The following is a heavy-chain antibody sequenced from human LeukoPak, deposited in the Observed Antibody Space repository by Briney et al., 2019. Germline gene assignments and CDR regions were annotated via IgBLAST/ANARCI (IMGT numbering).Heavy chain of an antibody. CDR3: AREAGPPTVVMGLDY. CDR2: ISSSGSTI. V-gene: IGHV3-11*04. J-gene: IGHJ4*02. CDR1: GFTFSDYY. D-gene: IGHD4-23*01. Sequence: GGSLRLSCAASGFTFSDYYMSWIRQAPGKGLEWASYISSSGSTIYYADSVKGRFTISRDNAKNSLYLQMNSLRAEDTAVYYCAREAGPPTVVMGLDYWGQGTLVTVSS.